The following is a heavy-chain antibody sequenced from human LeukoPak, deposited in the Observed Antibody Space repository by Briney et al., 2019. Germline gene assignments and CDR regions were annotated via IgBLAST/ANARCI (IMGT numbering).Heavy chain of an antibody. CDR3: AKDIGSSSYGGLFNY. CDR1: GFTFDDYA. CDR2: ISWNSGTI. V-gene: IGHV3-9*03. D-gene: IGHD6-6*01. J-gene: IGHJ4*02. Sequence: GGSLRLSCAASGFTFDDYAMHWVRQAPGKGLEWVSGISWNSGTIGYADSVKGRSTISRDNAKNSLYLQMNSLRAEDMALYYCAKDIGSSSYGGLFNYWGQGTLVTVSS.